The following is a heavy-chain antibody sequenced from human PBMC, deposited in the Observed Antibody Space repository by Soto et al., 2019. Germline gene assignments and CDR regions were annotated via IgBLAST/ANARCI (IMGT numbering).Heavy chain of an antibody. V-gene: IGHV3-30*18. CDR2: ISYDGRNK. Sequence: GGSLRLSCAASGFTFSSYGMHWVRQAPGKGLEWVAVISYDGRNKYYADAVKGRFTISRDNSKNTLYLQMSSLRAEDTAVYYCVKDGSSGWPYFYDMDVWGQGTTVTV. D-gene: IGHD6-19*01. CDR1: GFTFSSYG. J-gene: IGHJ6*02. CDR3: VKDGSSGWPYFYDMDV.